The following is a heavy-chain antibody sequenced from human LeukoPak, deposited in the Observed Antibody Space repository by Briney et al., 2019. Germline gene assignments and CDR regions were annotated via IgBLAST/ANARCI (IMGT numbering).Heavy chain of an antibody. V-gene: IGHV1-2*02. D-gene: IGHD4-11*01. CDR3: ARDNYGTLDY. CDR2: TSPKSGDT. Sequence: SXXVSCKVSGYTFSDYYIHWVRQAPGHGLEWMGWTSPKSGDTRYTQRFQGRVTMTRDTSISTVYMELDRLTFDDTAVYYCARDNYGTLDYWGQGTLVTVSS. CDR1: GYTFSDYY. J-gene: IGHJ4*02.